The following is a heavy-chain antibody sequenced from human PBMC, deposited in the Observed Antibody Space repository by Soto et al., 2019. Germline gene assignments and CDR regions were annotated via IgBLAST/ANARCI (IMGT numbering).Heavy chain of an antibody. J-gene: IGHJ5*02. V-gene: IGHV1-18*01. CDR3: AREVVYDILTGYPTGNWFDP. Sequence: ASVKVSCKASGYTFTSYGISWVRQAPGQGLEWMGWISAYNGNTNYAQKIQGRVTMTTDTSTSTAYMELRSLRSDDTAVYYCAREVVYDILTGYPTGNWFDPWGQGTLVTVSS. CDR1: GYTFTSYG. D-gene: IGHD3-9*01. CDR2: ISAYNGNT.